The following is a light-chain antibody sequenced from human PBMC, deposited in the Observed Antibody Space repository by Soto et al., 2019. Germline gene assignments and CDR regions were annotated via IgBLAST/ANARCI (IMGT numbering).Light chain of an antibody. Sequence: EIVLTQSPGTLSLSPGERATLSCRASQSVSSSYLAWYQQKPGQAPRLLIYGASSRATGIPDRFSGSGSGTDFTLTISLLEPEDFAVYYCQQYSSSPLTFGGGTKVEIK. CDR2: GAS. CDR1: QSVSSSY. J-gene: IGKJ4*01. CDR3: QQYSSSPLT. V-gene: IGKV3-20*01.